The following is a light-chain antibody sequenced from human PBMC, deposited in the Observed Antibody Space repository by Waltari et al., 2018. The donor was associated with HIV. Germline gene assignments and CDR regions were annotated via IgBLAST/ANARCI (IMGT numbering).Light chain of an antibody. V-gene: IGKV3-15*01. J-gene: IGKJ1*01. CDR3: QQYNNWPRT. CDR1: QSVSSN. Sequence: EIVMTQSPAPLSVSPGERATLSCRASQSVSSNLAWYQHKPGQAPKLLIYGASTRATGIPARFSGSGSGTEFTLTISSLQSEDFALYYCQQYNNWPRTFGQGTRVEIK. CDR2: GAS.